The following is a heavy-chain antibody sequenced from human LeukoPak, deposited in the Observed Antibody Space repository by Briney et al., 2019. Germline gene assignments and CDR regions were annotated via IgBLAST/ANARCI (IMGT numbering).Heavy chain of an antibody. D-gene: IGHD1-20*01. CDR2: ISFDGSNK. V-gene: IGHV3-30*04. J-gene: IGHJ4*02. CDR1: GFTFSISA. Sequence: PGTSLRLSCAASGFTFSISAMHWVRQAPGKGLEWVAVISFDGSNKYYADSVKGRFTVSRDNSKSTLLLQMSTLRAEDTAVYYCATLTGTTGSDDYWGQGTLVTVSS. CDR3: ATLTGTTGSDDY.